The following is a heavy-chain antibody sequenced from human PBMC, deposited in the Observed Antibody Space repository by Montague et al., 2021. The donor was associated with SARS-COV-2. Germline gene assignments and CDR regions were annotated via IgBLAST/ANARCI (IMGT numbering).Heavy chain of an antibody. Sequence: FRSLSWAASGFSFSGYAMNWVRQAPGKGLEWISVIYSGGDSTYYADSVRGRLTISRDDSKNTLFLHLNNLSAEDTAIYYCAKPGPFAFYFESWGQGTLVTVSS. V-gene: IGHV3-23*03. CDR2: IYSGGDST. CDR3: AKPGPFAFYFES. CDR1: GFSFSGYA. D-gene: IGHD3-10*01. J-gene: IGHJ4*02.